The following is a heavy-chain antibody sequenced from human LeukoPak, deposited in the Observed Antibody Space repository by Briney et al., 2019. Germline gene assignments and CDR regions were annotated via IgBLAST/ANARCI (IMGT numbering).Heavy chain of an antibody. V-gene: IGHV4-34*01. J-gene: IGHJ4*02. CDR3: ARRRYSSSWLRFDY. CDR2: INHSGST. D-gene: IGHD6-13*01. CDR1: GGSFSGYY. Sequence: PSETLSLTCAVYGGSFSGYYWSWIRQPPGKGLEWIGEINHSGSTNYNPSLKSRVTISVDTSKNQFSLKLSSVTAADTAVYYCARRRYSSSWLRFDYWGQGTLVTVSS.